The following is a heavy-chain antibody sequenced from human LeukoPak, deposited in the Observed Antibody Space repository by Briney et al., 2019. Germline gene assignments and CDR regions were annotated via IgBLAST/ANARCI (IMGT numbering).Heavy chain of an antibody. V-gene: IGHV4-59*01. J-gene: IGHJ4*02. D-gene: IGHD2-21*02. Sequence: PSETLSLTCTVSGGSISSYYWSWIRQPPGKGLEWIGYIYYSGSTNYNPSLKSRVTISVDTSKNQFSLKLSSVTAADTAVYYCARWHGTARTFDYWGQGTLVTVSS. CDR3: ARWHGTARTFDY. CDR2: IYYSGST. CDR1: GGSISSYY.